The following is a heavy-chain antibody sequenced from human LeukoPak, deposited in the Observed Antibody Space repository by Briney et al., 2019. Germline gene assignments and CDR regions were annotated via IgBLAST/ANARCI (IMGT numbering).Heavy chain of an antibody. Sequence: GGSLRLSCAASGFTFSSYSMNWVRQAPGKGLAWVSSISSSSSYIYYADSVKGRFTISRDNAKNSLYLQMNSLRAEDTAVYYCASSGARYCSSTSCYTAKVRNYYYYYGMDVWGQGTTVTVSS. J-gene: IGHJ6*02. D-gene: IGHD2-2*02. CDR3: ASSGARYCSSTSCYTAKVRNYYYYYGMDV. CDR2: ISSSSSYI. V-gene: IGHV3-21*01. CDR1: GFTFSSYS.